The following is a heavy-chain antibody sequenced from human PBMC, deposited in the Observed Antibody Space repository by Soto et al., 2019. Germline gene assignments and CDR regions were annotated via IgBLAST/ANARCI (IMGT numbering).Heavy chain of an antibody. Sequence: TLSLNCTISSGSISSYYWSWIRQPPGKGLEWIGYIYYSGSTNYNPSLKSRVTISVDTSKNQFSLKLSSVTAADTAVYYCARVSPQNYDFEYYYGMDVWGQGTTVTVSS. CDR3: ARVSPQNYDFEYYYGMDV. J-gene: IGHJ6*02. CDR2: IYYSGST. D-gene: IGHD3-3*01. CDR1: SGSISSYY. V-gene: IGHV4-59*01.